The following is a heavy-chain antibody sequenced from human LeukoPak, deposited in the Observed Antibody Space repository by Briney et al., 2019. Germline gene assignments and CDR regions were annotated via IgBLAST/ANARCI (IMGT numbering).Heavy chain of an antibody. V-gene: IGHV4-59*08. J-gene: IGHJ2*01. Sequence: SETLSLTCTVSGGSISSYYWSWIRQPPGKGLEWIGYIYYSGSTNYNPSLKSRVTISVDTSKNQFSLKLSSVTAADTAVYYCARHARAYWYFDLWGRGTLVSVSS. CDR3: ARHARAYWYFDL. CDR1: GGSISSYY. CDR2: IYYSGST.